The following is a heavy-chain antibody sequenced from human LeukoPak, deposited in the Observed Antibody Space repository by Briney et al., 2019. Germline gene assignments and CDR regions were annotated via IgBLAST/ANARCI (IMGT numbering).Heavy chain of an antibody. V-gene: IGHV4-61*02. J-gene: IGHJ3*02. Sequence: SETLSLTCTVSGGSISSGSYYWSWIRQPAGKGLEWIGRIYTSGRTNYNPSLKSRVTVSVDTSKNQFSLKLSSVTAADTAVYYCAREDCSSTSCPPRDAFDIWGQGTMVTVSS. CDR1: GGSISSGSYY. CDR3: AREDCSSTSCPPRDAFDI. CDR2: IYTSGRT. D-gene: IGHD2-2*01.